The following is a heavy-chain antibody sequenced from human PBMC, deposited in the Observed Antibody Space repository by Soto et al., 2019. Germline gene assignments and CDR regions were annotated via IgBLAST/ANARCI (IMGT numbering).Heavy chain of an antibody. Sequence: LSLTCFVSGYSISAGGYYWSWIRHHPGKGLEWIGSFYSSGSIIYNPSLRSRVSISGDTSSNQFSMSLTSVTAADTARYYCARMYSSGSGWFHPWGQGTLVTVSS. CDR2: FYSSGSI. CDR3: ARMYSSGSGWFHP. CDR1: GYSISAGGYY. D-gene: IGHD6-19*01. J-gene: IGHJ5*02. V-gene: IGHV4-31*03.